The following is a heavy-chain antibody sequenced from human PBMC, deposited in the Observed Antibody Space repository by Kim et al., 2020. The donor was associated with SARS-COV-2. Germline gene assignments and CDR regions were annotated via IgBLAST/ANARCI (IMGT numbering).Heavy chain of an antibody. CDR3: ARGGYCSGGSCFANY. CDR1: GGTFSSYA. Sequence: SVKVSCKASGGTFSSYAISWVRQAPGQGLEWMGGIIPIFGTANYAQKFQGRVTITADESTSTAYMELSSLRSEDTAVYYCARGGYCSGGSCFANYWGQGTLVTVSS. V-gene: IGHV1-69*13. J-gene: IGHJ4*02. D-gene: IGHD2-15*01. CDR2: IIPIFGTA.